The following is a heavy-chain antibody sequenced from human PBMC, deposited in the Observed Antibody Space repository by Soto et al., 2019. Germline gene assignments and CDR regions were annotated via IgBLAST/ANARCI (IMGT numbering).Heavy chain of an antibody. CDR3: ARGAAADPFDY. V-gene: IGHV1-18*01. Sequence: QVQLVQSGAEVKTPRASVKVSCKVSGYTFSNDAISWVRQAPGQGLEWMGWSSAFNGDTKYAQKFQGRVTMTTDTAKSTAYRELSSLTSDDTAVYYCARGAAADPFDYWGQGTLVTVSS. D-gene: IGHD6-13*01. CDR1: GYTFSNDA. J-gene: IGHJ4*02. CDR2: SSAFNGDT.